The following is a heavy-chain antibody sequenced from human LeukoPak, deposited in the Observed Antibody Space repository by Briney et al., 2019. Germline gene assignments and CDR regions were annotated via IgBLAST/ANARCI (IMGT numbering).Heavy chain of an antibody. D-gene: IGHD3-3*01. CDR3: ARHVLRFLEWLLDPPNWFDP. CDR1: GGSISSSSYY. Sequence: NPSETLSLTCTVSGGSISSSSYYWGWIRQPPGKGLEWIGSIYYSGSTYYNPSLKSRVTISVDTSRNQFSLKLSSVTAADTAVYYCARHVLRFLEWLLDPPNWFDPWGQGTLVTVSS. J-gene: IGHJ5*02. V-gene: IGHV4-39*01. CDR2: IYYSGST.